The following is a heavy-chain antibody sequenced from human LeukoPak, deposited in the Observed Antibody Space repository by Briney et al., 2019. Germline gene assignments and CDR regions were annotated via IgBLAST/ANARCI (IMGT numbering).Heavy chain of an antibody. J-gene: IGHJ4*02. D-gene: IGHD1-26*01. CDR2: ISGSGAST. CDR1: GFTLSSYA. Sequence: GGSLRLSCAVSGFTLSSYAMTWVRQAPGRGLEWVSTISGSGASTYYADSVKGRFTISRDNSKNTLYLQMNSLRAEDTAVYYCAKRLVGAAIPNLNSWGQGTLVTVSS. CDR3: AKRLVGAAIPNLNS. V-gene: IGHV3-23*01.